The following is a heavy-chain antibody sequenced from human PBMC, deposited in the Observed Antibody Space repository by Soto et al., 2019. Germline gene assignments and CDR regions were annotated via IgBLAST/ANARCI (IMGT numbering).Heavy chain of an antibody. D-gene: IGHD2-15*01. Sequence: QVQLQESGPGLVKPSQTLSLTCTVSGGSISSGGYYWSWIRQHPGKGLEWIGYIYYSGSTYYNPSLKSRVTISVDTSKNQFSLKLRSVTAADTAGYYCARVRYCSGGSCYPRFDPWGQGTLVTVSS. J-gene: IGHJ5*02. V-gene: IGHV4-31*03. CDR3: ARVRYCSGGSCYPRFDP. CDR1: GGSISSGGYY. CDR2: IYYSGST.